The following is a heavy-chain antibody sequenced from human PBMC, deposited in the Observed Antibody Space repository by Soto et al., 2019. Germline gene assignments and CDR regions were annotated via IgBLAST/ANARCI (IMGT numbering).Heavy chain of an antibody. CDR1: GDSVASNCAA. CDR3: AREGPIAAAGAFDY. D-gene: IGHD6-13*01. Sequence: SQPLSLTCSISGDSVASNCAAWNWIRQSPSRGLEWLGRTYYRSKWYNDYAVSVKSRITINPDTSKNQFSLQLNSVTPEDTAVYYCAREGPIAAAGAFDYWGQGTLVTVSS. CDR2: TYYRSKWYN. J-gene: IGHJ4*02. V-gene: IGHV6-1*01.